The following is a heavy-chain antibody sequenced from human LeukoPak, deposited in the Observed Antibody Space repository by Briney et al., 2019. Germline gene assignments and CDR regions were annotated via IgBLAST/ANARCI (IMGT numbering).Heavy chain of an antibody. CDR3: AKDRAHYYGSGSQYSTWFDP. J-gene: IGHJ5*02. CDR2: ICGRGGST. Sequence: GGSLRLSCAASGFTFSIYAMSWVRQAPGKGLEWVSAICGRGGSTYYADSVKGRFTISRDNSKNTLYLQMNSLRAEDTAVYYCAKDRAHYYGSGSQYSTWFDPWGQGTLVTVSS. V-gene: IGHV3-23*01. CDR1: GFTFSIYA. D-gene: IGHD3-10*01.